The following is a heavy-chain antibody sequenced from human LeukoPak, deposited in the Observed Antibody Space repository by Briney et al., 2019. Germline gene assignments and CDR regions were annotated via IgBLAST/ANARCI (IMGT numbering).Heavy chain of an antibody. CDR3: ARDGQLELYASYYYYYMDV. D-gene: IGHD1-7*01. V-gene: IGHV4-61*02. CDR2: IYTSGST. J-gene: IGHJ6*03. CDR1: GGSISSGSHY. Sequence: SETLSLTCTVSGGSISSGSHYWSWIRQPAGKGLEWIGRIYTSGSTNYNPSLKSRVTISVDTSKNQFSLKLSSVTAADTAVYYCARDGQLELYASYYYYYMDVWGKGTTVTVSS.